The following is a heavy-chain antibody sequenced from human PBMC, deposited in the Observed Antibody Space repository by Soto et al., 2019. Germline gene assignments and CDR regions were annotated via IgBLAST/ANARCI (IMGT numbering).Heavy chain of an antibody. CDR3: ARHSRVTTSTSGQYYYYGMDV. Sequence: GESLKISCKGSGYSFTSYWIGWVRQVPGKGLEWMGIIYPGDSDTRYSPSFQGQVTISADKSISTAYLQWSSLKASDTAMYYCARHSRVTTSTSGQYYYYGMDVWGQGTTVTVSS. J-gene: IGHJ6*02. CDR1: GYSFTSYW. D-gene: IGHD4-17*01. CDR2: IYPGDSDT. V-gene: IGHV5-51*01.